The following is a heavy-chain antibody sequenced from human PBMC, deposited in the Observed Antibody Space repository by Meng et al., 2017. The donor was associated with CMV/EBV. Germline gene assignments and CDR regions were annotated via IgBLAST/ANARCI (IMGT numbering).Heavy chain of an antibody. J-gene: IGHJ4*02. Sequence: GESLKISCAASGFTFSSYGMHWVRQAPGKGLEWVAFIRYDGSNKYYADSVKGRFTISRDNSKNTLYLQMNSLRAEDTAVYYCATLWGGNYYFDSWGQGTLVTVSS. CDR2: IRYDGSNK. V-gene: IGHV3-30*02. CDR3: ATLWGGNYYFDS. CDR1: GFTFSSYG. D-gene: IGHD4-23*01.